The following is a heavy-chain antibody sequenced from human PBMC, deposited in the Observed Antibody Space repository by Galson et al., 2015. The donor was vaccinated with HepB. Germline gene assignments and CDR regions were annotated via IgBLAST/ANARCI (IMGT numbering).Heavy chain of an antibody. Sequence: QSGAEVKKPGESLRISCKGSGYSFTSYWISWVRQMPGKGLEWMGRIDPSDSYTNYSPSFQGHVTISADKSISTAYLQWSSLKASDTAMYYCASPLYSSGGYYYYGMDVWGQGTTVTVSS. V-gene: IGHV5-10-1*01. D-gene: IGHD6-19*01. CDR2: IDPSDSYT. CDR1: GYSFTSYW. J-gene: IGHJ6*02. CDR3: ASPLYSSGGYYYYGMDV.